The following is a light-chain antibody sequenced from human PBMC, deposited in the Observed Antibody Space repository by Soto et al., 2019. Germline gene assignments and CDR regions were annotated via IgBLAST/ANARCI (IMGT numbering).Light chain of an antibody. V-gene: IGLV1-40*01. CDR1: SSNIGAGYD. CDR3: QSYDSSLSGHVV. CDR2: GNS. J-gene: IGLJ2*01. Sequence: QSVLTHPPSVSGAPGQRVTISCTGSSSNIGAGYDVHWYQQRPGTAPKLLIYGNSNRPSGVPDRFSGSKAGTSASLAITGLQAEDEADYYCQSYDSSLSGHVVFGGGTKLTVL.